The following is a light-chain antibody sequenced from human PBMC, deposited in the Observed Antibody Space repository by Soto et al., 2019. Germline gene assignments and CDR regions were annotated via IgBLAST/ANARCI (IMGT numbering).Light chain of an antibody. J-gene: IGLJ3*02. Sequence: QSVLTQPPSVSGAPGQTVTISCMGSSSNIGAGFDVHWYQQLPGTAPKLLVFGGHNRPSGVPDRVSGSKSGPSASLAIAGLQPEDAANYYCPSFDLRLGHRVFGGGTKVTVL. CDR1: SSNIGAGFD. CDR2: GGH. V-gene: IGLV1-40*01. CDR3: PSFDLRLGHRV.